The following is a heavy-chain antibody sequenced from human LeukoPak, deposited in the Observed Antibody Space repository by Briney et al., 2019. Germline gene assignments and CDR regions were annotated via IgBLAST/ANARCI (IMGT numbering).Heavy chain of an antibody. V-gene: IGHV1-69*06. D-gene: IGHD3-10*01. CDR2: IIPILGTV. CDR3: AREIDYYGSGSYYYYYYMDV. J-gene: IGHJ6*03. CDR1: GGTFSSYA. Sequence: ASVKVSCKASGGTFSSYAISWVRQAPGQGLEWMGGIIPILGTVNYAQKFQGRVTITADKSTSTAYMELSSLRSEDTAVYYCAREIDYYGSGSYYYYYYMDVWGKGTTVTVSS.